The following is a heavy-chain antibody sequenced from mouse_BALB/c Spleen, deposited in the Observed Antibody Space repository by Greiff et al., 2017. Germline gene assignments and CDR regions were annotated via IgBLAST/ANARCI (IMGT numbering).Heavy chain of an antibody. Sequence: VQLQQPGAELVRPGASVKLSCKASGYTFTSYWINWVKQRPGQGLEWIGNIYPSDSYTNYNQKFKDKATLTVDKSSSTAYMQLSSPTSEDSAVYYCTRESLYGNYVYFDVWGAGTTVTVSS. CDR1: GYTFTSYW. V-gene: IGHV1-69*02. CDR3: TRESLYGNYVYFDV. J-gene: IGHJ1*01. CDR2: IYPSDSYT. D-gene: IGHD2-1*01.